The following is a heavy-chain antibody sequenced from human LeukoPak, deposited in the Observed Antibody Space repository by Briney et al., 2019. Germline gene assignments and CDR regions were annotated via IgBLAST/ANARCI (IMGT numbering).Heavy chain of an antibody. J-gene: IGHJ3*02. CDR3: ASVLVGAFDI. Sequence: GGSLRLSCAASGFTFSSYWMSWFRQPPGKGLEWVAKIKQDGSEKYYVDSVKGRFTISRDNAKNSLYLQMNSLRAEDTAVYYCASVLVGAFDIWGQGTMVTVSS. V-gene: IGHV3-7*01. D-gene: IGHD2-15*01. CDR2: IKQDGSEK. CDR1: GFTFSSYW.